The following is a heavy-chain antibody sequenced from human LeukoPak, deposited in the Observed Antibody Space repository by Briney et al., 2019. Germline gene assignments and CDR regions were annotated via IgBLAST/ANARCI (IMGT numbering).Heavy chain of an antibody. V-gene: IGHV4-39*02. CDR2: IYYSGST. D-gene: IGHD3-22*01. J-gene: IGHJ4*02. CDR3: PRQMGDSSGYSATAFDY. Sequence: SETLSLTCTVSGGSISSSTYYWGWFRQPPGKGLEWIGSIYYSGSTYYNPSLKSRVTISVDTSKNYFSLKLISVTAADTAVYYCPRQMGDSSGYSATAFDYWGQGTLVTVSS. CDR1: GGSISSSTYY.